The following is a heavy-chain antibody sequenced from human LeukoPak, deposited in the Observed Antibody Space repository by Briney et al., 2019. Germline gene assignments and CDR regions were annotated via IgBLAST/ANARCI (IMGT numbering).Heavy chain of an antibody. CDR3: ARGAPLDSSGWFYYYYMDV. D-gene: IGHD3-22*01. CDR2: IIPIFGTA. Sequence: GASVKVSCKASGGTFSSYAISWVRQAPGQGLEWMGGIIPIFGTANYAQKFQGRVTITTDESTSTAYMELSSLRSEDTAVYYCARGAPLDSSGWFYYYYMDVWGKGTTVTVSS. J-gene: IGHJ6*03. V-gene: IGHV1-69*05. CDR1: GGTFSSYA.